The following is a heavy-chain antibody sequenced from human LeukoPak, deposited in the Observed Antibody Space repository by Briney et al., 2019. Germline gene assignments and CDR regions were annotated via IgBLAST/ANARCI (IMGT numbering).Heavy chain of an antibody. Sequence: SETLSLTYTVSGGSISSYYWSWIRQPPGKRLEWIGYSYYSGRTNYNPSLKSRVTISVDTSKNQFSLKLSSVTAADTAVYYCARHGYYDSSGYYGFDYWGQGTLVTVSS. D-gene: IGHD3-22*01. J-gene: IGHJ4*02. V-gene: IGHV4-59*08. CDR3: ARHGYYDSSGYYGFDY. CDR2: SYYSGRT. CDR1: GGSISSYY.